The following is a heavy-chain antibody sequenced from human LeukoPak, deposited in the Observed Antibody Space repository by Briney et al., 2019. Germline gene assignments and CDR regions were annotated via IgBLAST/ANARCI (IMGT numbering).Heavy chain of an antibody. Sequence: PSETLSLTCTVSGVSISSYSWSWIRQPPGKGLEWIGYIYYSGSTNYNPSLKSRVTISVDTSKNQFSLKLSSVTAADTAVYYCARGYCSGGSCYSSYYYSYMDVWGKGTTVTVSS. CDR2: IYYSGST. V-gene: IGHV4-59*12. J-gene: IGHJ6*03. D-gene: IGHD2-15*01. CDR3: ARGYCSGGSCYSSYYYSYMDV. CDR1: GVSISSYS.